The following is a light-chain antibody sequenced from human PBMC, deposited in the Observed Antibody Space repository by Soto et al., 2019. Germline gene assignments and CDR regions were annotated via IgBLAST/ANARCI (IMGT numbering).Light chain of an antibody. V-gene: IGLV3-21*02. J-gene: IGLJ2*01. Sequence: SYELTQPPSVSVAPGQTAXXXCGGNNIKSKSVHWYQQRPGQAPVLVVHDDSDRPSGIPERFSGSNSENTATLIITRVEAVDEADYYCQVWDTGNDHVVFGGGTKLTVL. CDR3: QVWDTGNDHVV. CDR1: NIKSKS. CDR2: DDS.